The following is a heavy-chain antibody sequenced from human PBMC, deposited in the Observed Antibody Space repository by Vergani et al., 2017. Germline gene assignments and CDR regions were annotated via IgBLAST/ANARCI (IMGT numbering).Heavy chain of an antibody. CDR2: ISSSSSTI. D-gene: IGHD3-9*01. Sequence: EVQLVESGGGLVQPGGSLRLSCAASGFTFSIYSMNWVRQAPGKGLEWVSYISSSSSTIYYADSVKGRFSISRDNAKNSLYLQMNSLRAEDTAVYYCARDIDWIYYYYYMDVWGKGTTVTVSS. J-gene: IGHJ6*03. CDR1: GFTFSIYS. V-gene: IGHV3-48*01. CDR3: ARDIDWIYYYYYMDV.